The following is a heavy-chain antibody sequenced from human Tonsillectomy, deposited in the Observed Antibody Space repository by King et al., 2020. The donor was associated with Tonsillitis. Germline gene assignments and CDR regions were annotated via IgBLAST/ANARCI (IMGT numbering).Heavy chain of an antibody. J-gene: IGHJ4*02. CDR1: GFTFSNYA. V-gene: IGHV3-23*03. CDR3: AKVHGHYSSSWDY. D-gene: IGHD6-13*01. CDR2: IYSGGSST. Sequence: VQLVESGGGLVQPGGSLRLSCAASGFTFSNYAMNWVRHAPGKGLEWVSVIYSGGSSTDYADSVKGRFTISRDNSKNTLYLQMNTLRAEDTAVYYCAKVHGHYSSSWDYWGQGTLVTVSS.